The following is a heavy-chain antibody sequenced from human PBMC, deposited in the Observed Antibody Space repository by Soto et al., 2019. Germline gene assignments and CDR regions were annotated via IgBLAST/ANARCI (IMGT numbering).Heavy chain of an antibody. Sequence: PSETLSLTCTVSGGSISSYYWSWIRQPPGKGLEWIGYIYYSGSTNYNPSLKSRVTISVDTSKSQFSLKLSSVTAADTAVYYCAIITGARGWFDPWGRGSLVTVS. CDR1: GGSISSYY. D-gene: IGHD1-26*01. CDR2: IYYSGST. V-gene: IGHV4-59*01. J-gene: IGHJ5*02. CDR3: AIITGARGWFDP.